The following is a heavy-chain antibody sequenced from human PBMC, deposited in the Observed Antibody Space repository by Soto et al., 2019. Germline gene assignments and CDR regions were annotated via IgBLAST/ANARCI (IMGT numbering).Heavy chain of an antibody. CDR1: GGSISSGDYY. D-gene: IGHD3-10*01. CDR2: IYYSGST. J-gene: IGHJ5*02. V-gene: IGHV4-30-4*01. CDR3: ARGVWFGELPMGWFDP. Sequence: QVQLQESGPGLVKPSQTLSLTCTVSGGSISSGDYYWSWIRQPPGKGLEWIGYIYYSGSTYYNPSLKSRVTISVAASKNQFSLKLSAVTAADTAVYYCARGVWFGELPMGWFDPWGQGTLVTVSS.